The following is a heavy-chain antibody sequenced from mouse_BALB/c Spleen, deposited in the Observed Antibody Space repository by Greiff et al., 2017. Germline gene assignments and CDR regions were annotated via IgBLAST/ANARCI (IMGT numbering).Heavy chain of an antibody. D-gene: IGHD2-4*01. CDR2: ISSGGSYT. CDR1: GFTFSSYG. CDR3: ARPSYYDYYFDY. V-gene: IGHV5-6*01. J-gene: IGHJ2*01. Sequence: EVQLVESGGDLVKPGGSLKLSCAASGFTFSSYGMSWVRQTPDKRLEWVATISSGGSYTYYPDSVKGRFTISSDNAKNTLYLQMSSLKSEDTAMYYCARPSYYDYYFDYWGQGTTLTVSS.